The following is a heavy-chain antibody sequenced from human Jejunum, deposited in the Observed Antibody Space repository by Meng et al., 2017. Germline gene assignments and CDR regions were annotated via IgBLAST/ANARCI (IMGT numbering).Heavy chain of an antibody. J-gene: IGHJ4*02. Sequence: QVQLQESGPGLVKPSGTLYLTCDVSGVSVESTNWWSWVRHPPGKGLEWIGEIYHTGSTNHNPSLKSRVTISVDTSKNQFFLTLNSVTAADTAIYYCARDNWGSLDYWGQGILVTVSS. CDR2: IYHTGST. CDR1: GVSVESTNW. D-gene: IGHD7-27*01. CDR3: ARDNWGSLDY. V-gene: IGHV4-4*02.